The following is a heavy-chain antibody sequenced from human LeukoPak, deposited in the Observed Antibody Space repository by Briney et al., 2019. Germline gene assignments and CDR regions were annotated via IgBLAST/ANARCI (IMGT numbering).Heavy chain of an antibody. Sequence: ASVMVSCKASGYTFTSYYMHWVRQAPGQGLEWMGIINPSGGSTSYAQKFQGRVTMTRDTSTSTVYMELSSLRSEDTAVYYCARVEMATMVHYWGQGTLVTVSS. CDR3: ARVEMATMVHY. CDR2: INPSGGST. D-gene: IGHD5-24*01. J-gene: IGHJ4*02. V-gene: IGHV1-46*01. CDR1: GYTFTSYY.